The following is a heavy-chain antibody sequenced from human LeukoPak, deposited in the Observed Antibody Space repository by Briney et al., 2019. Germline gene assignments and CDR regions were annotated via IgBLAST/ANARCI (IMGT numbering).Heavy chain of an antibody. Sequence: SETLSLTCTVSGYSISSGYYWGWIRQPPGKGLEWIGSIYHSGSTYYNPSLKSRVTISVDTSKNQFSLKLSSVTAADTAVYYCAHTVSNYYGSGSYFDYWGQGTLVTVS. J-gene: IGHJ4*02. CDR2: IYHSGST. V-gene: IGHV4-38-2*02. CDR3: AHTVSNYYGSGSYFDY. CDR1: GYSISSGYY. D-gene: IGHD3-10*01.